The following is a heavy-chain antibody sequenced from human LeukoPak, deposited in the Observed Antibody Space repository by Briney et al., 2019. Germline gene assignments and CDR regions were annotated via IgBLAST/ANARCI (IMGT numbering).Heavy chain of an antibody. D-gene: IGHD3-22*01. CDR1: GFTFSTYA. Sequence: GGSLRLSCAASGFTFSTYAMHWVRQAPGKGLEWVAVISYEGTNKYYADSVKGRFTISRDNSKNTLYLQMNSLRAEDTAVYYCVRFDSSGHYYYFDYWGQGTLVTVSS. J-gene: IGHJ4*02. CDR3: VRFDSSGHYYYFDY. V-gene: IGHV3-30-3*01. CDR2: ISYEGTNK.